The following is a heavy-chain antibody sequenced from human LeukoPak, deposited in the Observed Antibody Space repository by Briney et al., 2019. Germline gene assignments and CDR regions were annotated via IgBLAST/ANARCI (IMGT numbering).Heavy chain of an antibody. V-gene: IGHV3-21*01. D-gene: IGHD6-13*01. CDR3: ARDEAAAGTEDFDY. CDR2: ISSSSSYI. J-gene: IGHJ4*02. CDR1: GFTFSSYS. Sequence: GGSLRLSCAASGFTFSSYSMNWVRQAPGKGLEWVSSISSSSSYIYYADSVKGRFTISRDNAKNSLYLQMNSLRAEDTAVYYCARDEAAAGTEDFDYWGQGTLVTVSS.